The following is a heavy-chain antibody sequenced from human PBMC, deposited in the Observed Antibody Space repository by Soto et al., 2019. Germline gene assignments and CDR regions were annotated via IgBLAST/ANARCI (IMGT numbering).Heavy chain of an antibody. D-gene: IGHD6-19*01. CDR3: ARGVWSSGWCGY. CDR2: INAGNGNT. Sequence: QVQLVQSGAEVKKPGASVKVSCKDSGYTFTSYAMHWVRQAPGQRLEWMGWINAGNGNTKYSEKFQGGVTITRDTSASTAYRERSSLRSEDTAVYYCARGVWSSGWCGYWGQGSMVTVSS. V-gene: IGHV1-3*01. J-gene: IGHJ4*02. CDR1: GYTFTSYA.